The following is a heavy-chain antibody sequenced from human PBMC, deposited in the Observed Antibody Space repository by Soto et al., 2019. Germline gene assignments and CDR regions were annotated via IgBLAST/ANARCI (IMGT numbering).Heavy chain of an antibody. V-gene: IGHV1-18*01. CDR2: ISAYNGNT. CDR1: GVTFNSYA. CDR3: ARAFIAAAHWFDP. D-gene: IGHD6-13*01. Sequence: ASVKVSCKASGVTFNSYAISWVRQAPGQGLEWMGWISAYNGNTNYAQKLQGRVTMTTDTSTSTAYMELRSLRSDDTAVYYCARAFIAAAHWFDPWGQGTLVTVSS. J-gene: IGHJ5*02.